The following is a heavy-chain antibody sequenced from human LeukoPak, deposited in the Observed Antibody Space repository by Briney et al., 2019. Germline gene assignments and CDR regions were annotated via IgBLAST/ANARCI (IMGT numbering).Heavy chain of an antibody. V-gene: IGHV1-3*01. CDR1: GYTFTSYA. CDR3: ARNSPMITFGGVIAHDAFDI. D-gene: IGHD3-16*02. J-gene: IGHJ3*02. Sequence: GASVKVSCKASGYTFTSYAMHWVRQAPGQRLEWMGWINAGNGNTKYSQKFQGRVTITRDTSASTAYMELSSLRSEDTAVYYCARNSPMITFGGVIAHDAFDIWGQGTMVTVSS. CDR2: INAGNGNT.